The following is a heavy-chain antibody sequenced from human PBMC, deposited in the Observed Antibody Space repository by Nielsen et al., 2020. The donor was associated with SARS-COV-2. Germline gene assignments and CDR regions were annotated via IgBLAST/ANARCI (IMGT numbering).Heavy chain of an antibody. D-gene: IGHD3-16*01. V-gene: IGHV4-59*13. CDR2: IHYSGST. CDR3: ARELGDYFDL. CDR1: GASIGRYY. Sequence: SETLSLTCTVSGASIGRYYWSWIRQPPGKGLEWFGYIHYSGSTIYNPSLKSRVTISVDTSKNQFSLRLSSVTAADTAVYYCARELGDYFDLWGQGTVVTVSS. J-gene: IGHJ4*02.